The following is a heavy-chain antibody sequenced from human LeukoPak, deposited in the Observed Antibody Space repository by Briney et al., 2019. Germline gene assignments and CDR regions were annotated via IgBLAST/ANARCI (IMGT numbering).Heavy chain of an antibody. Sequence: GGSLRLSCAASGFTFSSYGMHWVRQAPGKGLEWVAFIRYDGSNKFYADSVKGRFTISRDNSKNTLYLQLNSLRAEDTAVYYCAKDTEIAVAGIGILKYYYYMDVWGKGTTVT. J-gene: IGHJ6*03. CDR1: GFTFSSYG. CDR3: AKDTEIAVAGIGILKYYYYMDV. CDR2: IRYDGSNK. V-gene: IGHV3-30*02. D-gene: IGHD6-19*01.